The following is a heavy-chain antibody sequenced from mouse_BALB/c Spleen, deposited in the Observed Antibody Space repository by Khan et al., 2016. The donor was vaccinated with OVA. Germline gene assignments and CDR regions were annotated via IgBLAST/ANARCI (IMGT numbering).Heavy chain of an antibody. CDR2: INSDGTYT. CDR1: GFTFSNYG. J-gene: IGHJ3*01. V-gene: IGHV5-6*01. Sequence: EVELVESGGDLVKPGGSLKLSCAASGFTFSNYGMSWVRQIPDKRLEWVATINSDGTYTYYPDSVKGRFTISRNNAKNPLYLQMSSLKSEDTAMYYCASHCTGTFAYWGQGTMVTVSA. D-gene: IGHD4-1*01. CDR3: ASHCTGTFAY.